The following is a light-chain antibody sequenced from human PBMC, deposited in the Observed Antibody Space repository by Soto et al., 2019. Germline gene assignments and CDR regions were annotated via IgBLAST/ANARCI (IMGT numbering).Light chain of an antibody. CDR1: QGISSY. CDR3: QHRYGT. J-gene: IGKJ3*01. V-gene: IGKV1-8*01. Sequence: AIPMTQSPCSLSASTGDIVTITCRASQGISSYLAWYQQKPGKAPKLLIYKASTLKSGVPSRFSGSGSGTDFTLAISSLQPEDFATYCWQHRYGTSGPGTKVDI. CDR2: KAS.